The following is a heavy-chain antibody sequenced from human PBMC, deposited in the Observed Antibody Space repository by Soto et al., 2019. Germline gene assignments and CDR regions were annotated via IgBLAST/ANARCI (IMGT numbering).Heavy chain of an antibody. D-gene: IGHD1-1*01. CDR2: IWYDGNNK. CDR1: GFPFSGYG. Sequence: GSLRLSCAASGFPFSGYGMHWVRQAPGKGLEWVAVIWYDGNNKYYSESVKGRFTISRDNSKNTLSLQMNSMRAEDTAIYYCARDVQSFSPAYYFDYWGQGALVTVSS. J-gene: IGHJ4*02. V-gene: IGHV3-33*01. CDR3: ARDVQSFSPAYYFDY.